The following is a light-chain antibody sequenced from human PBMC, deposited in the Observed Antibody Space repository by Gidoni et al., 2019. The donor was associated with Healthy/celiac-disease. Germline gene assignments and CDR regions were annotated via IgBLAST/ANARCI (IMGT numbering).Light chain of an antibody. J-gene: IGLJ2*01. CDR1: SSNIGAGYD. Sequence: QSVLTQPPSVSVAPGQRVTITCTGSSSNIGAGYDVHWYQQLPGTAPNLLIYDNSNTPSGVPDRFSGSKYGTSASLAITGLQAEDEADYYCQSYDSSLSGSVFGGGTKLTVL. V-gene: IGLV1-40*01. CDR2: DNS. CDR3: QSYDSSLSGSV.